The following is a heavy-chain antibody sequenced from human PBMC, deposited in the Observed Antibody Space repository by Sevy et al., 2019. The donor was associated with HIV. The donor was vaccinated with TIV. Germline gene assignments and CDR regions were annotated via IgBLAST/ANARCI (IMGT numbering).Heavy chain of an antibody. CDR1: GFTFNNFW. D-gene: IGHD3-16*01. CDR3: VRDVGGGYFDY. Sequence: GGSLRLSCVASGFTFNNFWMAWVRQAPGKGLEWFANIKPDGSESNQVGSVKGRFTISRDNAKNSLYLQMNSLTAEDTAVYYCVRDVGGGYFDYWGQGTLVTVSS. CDR2: IKPDGSES. V-gene: IGHV3-7*03. J-gene: IGHJ4*01.